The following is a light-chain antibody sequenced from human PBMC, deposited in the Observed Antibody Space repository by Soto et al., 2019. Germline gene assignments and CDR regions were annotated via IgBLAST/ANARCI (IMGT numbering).Light chain of an antibody. V-gene: IGLV2-14*01. Sequence: QSALTQPASVSGSPGQSITISCTGTSGDVGGYNYVSWYQQHPGKAPKLMIYDVSNRPSGASNRFSGSKSGNTASLTISGLLAEDEADYYCSSYTSSSTYVFGTGTKVTVL. CDR1: SGDVGGYNY. J-gene: IGLJ1*01. CDR3: SSYTSSSTYV. CDR2: DVS.